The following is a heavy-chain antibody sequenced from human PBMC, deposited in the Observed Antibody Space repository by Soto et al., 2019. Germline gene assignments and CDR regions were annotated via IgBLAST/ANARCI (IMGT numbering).Heavy chain of an antibody. Sequence: GLSCAASVFTFSSHWMHWVRQPPGKGLLWVAHINNDGCSTTYADSVKGRFTSSRHNAKNTVYLQMNSLRAEDKAVYYCVDTFSLAYWGQGILVTVSS. J-gene: IGHJ4*02. CDR3: VDTFSLAY. CDR1: VFTFSSHW. D-gene: IGHD5-18*01. CDR2: INNDGCST. V-gene: IGHV3-74*03.